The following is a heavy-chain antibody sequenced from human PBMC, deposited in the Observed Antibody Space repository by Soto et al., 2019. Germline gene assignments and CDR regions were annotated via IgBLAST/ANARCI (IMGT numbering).Heavy chain of an antibody. CDR2: INHSGST. Sequence: QVQLQQWGAGLLKPSETLSLTCAVYGGSFSGYYWSWIRQPPGKGLEWIGEINHSGSTNYNPSLKSRFTISVDTSKNQFSLKLSSVTAADTAVYYCARGGRTWGNTVTTLRYWGQGTLVSVSS. CDR1: GGSFSGYY. CDR3: ARGGRTWGNTVTTLRY. D-gene: IGHD4-4*01. V-gene: IGHV4-34*01. J-gene: IGHJ4*02.